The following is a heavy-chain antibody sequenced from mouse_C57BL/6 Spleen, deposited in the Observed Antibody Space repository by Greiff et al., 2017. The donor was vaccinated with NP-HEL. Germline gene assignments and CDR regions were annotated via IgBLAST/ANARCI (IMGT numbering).Heavy chain of an antibody. J-gene: IGHJ1*03. Sequence: QVQLQQSGAELARPGASVKLSCKASGYTFTSYGISWVKQRTGQGLEWIGEIYPRSGNTYYNEKFKGKATLTADKSSSTAYMELRSLTSEDSAVYFCAGEGDGSSYGYFDVWGTGTTVTVSS. CDR1: GYTFTSYG. CDR2: IYPRSGNT. CDR3: AGEGDGSSYGYFDV. D-gene: IGHD1-1*01. V-gene: IGHV1-81*01.